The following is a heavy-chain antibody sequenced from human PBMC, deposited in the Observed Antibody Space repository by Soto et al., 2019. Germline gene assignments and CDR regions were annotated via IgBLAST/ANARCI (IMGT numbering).Heavy chain of an antibody. CDR3: ARDWGYCSGGTCYTVLDY. Sequence: DVQLVESGGGLVEPGGSLRLSCAASGFTFSTYWMNWVRQAPGKGLEWVANIKQDGSEKYYVDSVKGRFTISRDNAKSSLYLQMNSLRAGDTAVYYCARDWGYCSGGTCYTVLDYWGQGTLVTVSS. J-gene: IGHJ4*02. D-gene: IGHD2-15*01. V-gene: IGHV3-7*01. CDR1: GFTFSTYW. CDR2: IKQDGSEK.